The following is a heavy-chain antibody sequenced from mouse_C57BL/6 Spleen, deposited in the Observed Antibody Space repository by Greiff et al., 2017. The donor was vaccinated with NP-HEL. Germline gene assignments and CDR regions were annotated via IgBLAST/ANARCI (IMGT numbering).Heavy chain of an antibody. CDR2: ISYDGST. J-gene: IGHJ1*03. V-gene: IGHV3-6*01. CDR1: GYSFTSGYY. CDR3: ARGGTPSWYFDV. D-gene: IGHD2-14*01. Sequence: EVKVLESGPGLVKPSQSLSLTCSVTGYSFTSGYYWYWIRQSPGNKLECVGYISYDGSTNYNPSLKNRISFTADTSKNQVYLNLNSVTTEDTATYNYARGGTPSWYFDVWGTGTTVTVSS.